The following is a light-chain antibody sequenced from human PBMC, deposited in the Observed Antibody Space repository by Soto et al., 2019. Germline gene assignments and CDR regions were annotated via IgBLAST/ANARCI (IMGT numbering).Light chain of an antibody. V-gene: IGKV3-11*01. Sequence: EIVLTQSPATLSLSPGERATLSCRASQSVSSYLACYQQKPGQAPRLLIYDASNRATGIPARFSGSGSGTDFTLTISSLEPEDFAVYYCQQRSNWPTMYSFGQGTKLVIK. J-gene: IGKJ2*03. CDR2: DAS. CDR3: QQRSNWPTMYS. CDR1: QSVSSY.